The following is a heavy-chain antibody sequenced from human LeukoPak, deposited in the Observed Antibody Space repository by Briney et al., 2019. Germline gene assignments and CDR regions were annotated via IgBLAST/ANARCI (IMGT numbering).Heavy chain of an antibody. V-gene: IGHV3-66*01. D-gene: IGHD5-18*01. Sequence: PGGSLRLSCAASGFTVSSNYMSWVRQAPGKGLEWVSAIYTGGSTYYAGSVKGRFTISRDNARNSLYLQMNSLRADDAAVYYCAREPTSMGSDYWGQGTLVTVSS. CDR1: GFTVSSNY. CDR3: AREPTSMGSDY. CDR2: IYTGGST. J-gene: IGHJ4*02.